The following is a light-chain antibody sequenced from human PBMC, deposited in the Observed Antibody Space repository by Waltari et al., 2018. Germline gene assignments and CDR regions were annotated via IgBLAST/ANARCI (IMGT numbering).Light chain of an antibody. Sequence: QSVLTQPPSASGTPGQRVTISCSGSSSNIGSNYVYWYQQLPGTAPKLLIYRNNQRPSGVPDRFSGSKSGTSACLAISGLRSEDEADYYCAAWDDSLSGPNWVFGGGTKLTVL. CDR3: AAWDDSLSGPNWV. J-gene: IGLJ3*02. CDR2: RNN. CDR1: SSNIGSNY. V-gene: IGLV1-47*01.